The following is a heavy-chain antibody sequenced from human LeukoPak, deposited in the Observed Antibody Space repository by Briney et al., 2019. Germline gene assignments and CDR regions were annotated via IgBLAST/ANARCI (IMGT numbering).Heavy chain of an antibody. J-gene: IGHJ6*02. Sequence: PSETLSLTCAVYGGSFSGYYWSWIRQPPGKGLEWIGYIYYSGSTNYIPSLKSRVTISVDTSKNQFSLKLSSVTAADTAVYYCARRSGLGYCSSTSCYGMDVWGQGTTVTVSS. CDR1: GGSFSGYY. CDR3: ARRSGLGYCSSTSCYGMDV. V-gene: IGHV4-59*08. CDR2: IYYSGST. D-gene: IGHD2-2*01.